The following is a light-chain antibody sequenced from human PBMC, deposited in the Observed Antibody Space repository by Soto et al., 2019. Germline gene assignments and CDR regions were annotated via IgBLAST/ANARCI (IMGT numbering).Light chain of an antibody. Sequence: DIQMTHSPSSLSASVGDRVTITCLASQSVYTWLAWYQQKPGKAPQLLIYGASSLQSGVPSRFSGSGSGTDFTLTISTLQPEDFATYYCQQNYRTPVTFGQGTRLEIK. CDR3: QQNYRTPVT. CDR2: GAS. J-gene: IGKJ5*01. V-gene: IGKV1-39*01. CDR1: QSVYTW.